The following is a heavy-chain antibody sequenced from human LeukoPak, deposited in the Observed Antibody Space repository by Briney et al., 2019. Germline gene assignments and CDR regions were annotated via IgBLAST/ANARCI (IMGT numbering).Heavy chain of an antibody. J-gene: IGHJ4*02. D-gene: IGHD6-19*01. CDR1: GGSISSYY. Sequence: SETLSLTCTVSGGSISSYYWSWIRQPPGKGLEWIGYIYYSGSTNYNPSLKSRVTISVDTSKNQFSLKLSSVTAADTAVYYCARCSSGWYYFVYWGQGTLVTVSS. CDR2: IYYSGST. V-gene: IGHV4-59*01. CDR3: ARCSSGWYYFVY.